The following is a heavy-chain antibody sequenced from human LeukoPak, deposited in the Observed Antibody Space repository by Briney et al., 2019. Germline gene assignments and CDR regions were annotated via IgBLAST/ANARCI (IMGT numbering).Heavy chain of an antibody. CDR1: GLTFSSYS. J-gene: IGHJ4*02. V-gene: IGHV3-48*01. CDR2: ISSSSSTI. Sequence: GGSLRLSCAASGLTFSSYSMNWVRQAPGKGLEWVSYISSSSSTIYYADSVKGRFTISRDNAKNSLYLQMNSLRAEDTAVYYCARDRGLVVVVPAAISAFDYWGQGTLVTVSS. CDR3: ARDRGLVVVVPAAISAFDY. D-gene: IGHD2-2*02.